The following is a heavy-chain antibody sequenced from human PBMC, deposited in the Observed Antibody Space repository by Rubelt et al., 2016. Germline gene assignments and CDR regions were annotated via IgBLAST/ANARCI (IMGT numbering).Heavy chain of an antibody. D-gene: IGHD1-1*01. J-gene: IGHJ4*02. CDR1: SGSISSSRFS. Sequence: QLQESGPGLVKPSATLSLTCTVSSGSISSSRFSWGWVRQPPGKGLEWIGTIFYTETTYYNPSLKSRVTISLATATKQFSRKLSFVTAADTAVYYCAREDVVNNWVDYWGQGTRVTVSS. CDR2: IFYTETT. CDR3: AREDVVNNWVDY. V-gene: IGHV4-39*07.